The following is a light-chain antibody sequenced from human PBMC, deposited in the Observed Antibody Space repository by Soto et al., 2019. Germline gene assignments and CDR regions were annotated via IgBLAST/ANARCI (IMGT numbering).Light chain of an antibody. V-gene: IGKV1-8*01. CDR2: AAS. CDR3: QQLNSYPQIT. CDR1: QGISSY. Sequence: AIRMTQSPSSLSASTGDRVTITCRASQGISSYLAWYQQKPGKAPKLLIYAASSLQSGVPSRFSGSGSGTDSTLTISSLQPEDFATYYCQQLNSYPQITFGQGTRLEI. J-gene: IGKJ5*01.